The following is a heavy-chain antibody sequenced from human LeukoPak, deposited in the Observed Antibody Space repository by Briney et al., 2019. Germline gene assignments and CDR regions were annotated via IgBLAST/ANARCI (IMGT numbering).Heavy chain of an antibody. CDR3: ARRPRYSCGWYYFDS. V-gene: IGHV4-34*01. CDR2: INHSGST. CDR1: GGSFSGDY. Sequence: PSETLSLTCAVYGGSFSGDYWNWIRQPPGKGLEWIGEINHSGSTNSNPSLKSRVTISVDRSKNQFSLKLSSVTAADTAVYYCARRPRYSCGWYYFDSWGQGTLVTVSS. D-gene: IGHD6-19*01. J-gene: IGHJ4*02.